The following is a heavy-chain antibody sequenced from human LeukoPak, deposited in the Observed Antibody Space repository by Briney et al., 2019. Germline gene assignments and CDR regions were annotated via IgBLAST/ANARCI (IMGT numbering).Heavy chain of an antibody. CDR1: GFALSTYG. J-gene: IGHJ5*02. CDR3: ARCSVLRQGWYNWFDP. V-gene: IGHV3-23*01. Sequence: GGSLRLSCAASGFALSTYGISCVRQAPAKGLEWVSSIRIGGGGTFYADSVKGRFTISRDNSENTLHLQMNNLRVEDTARYFFARCSVLRQGWYNWFDPWGQGTLVTVSS. CDR2: IRIGGGGT. D-gene: IGHD4/OR15-4a*01.